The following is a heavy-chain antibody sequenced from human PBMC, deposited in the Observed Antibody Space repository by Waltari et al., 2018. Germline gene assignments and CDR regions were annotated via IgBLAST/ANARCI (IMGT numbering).Heavy chain of an antibody. V-gene: IGHV3-72*01. CDR2: IREKASSYST. Sequence: EVQLVESGGGVVQPGGSLRLSCAASGFTFSDHYMDWVPQAPGKGLEWGGRIREKASSYSTEYAASVKGRFTISRDDSKNSLYLQMNSLKTEDTGVYFCARVTTDTATVDYWGQGALVTVSS. CDR1: GFTFSDHY. J-gene: IGHJ4*02. D-gene: IGHD5-18*01. CDR3: ARVTTDTATVDY.